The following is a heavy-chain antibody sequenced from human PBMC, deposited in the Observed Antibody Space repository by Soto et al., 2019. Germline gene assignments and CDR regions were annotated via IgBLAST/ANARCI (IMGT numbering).Heavy chain of an antibody. Sequence: EVLLVESGGGLVKPGGSLRLSCAASGFTFSSYSMNWVRQAPGKGLEWVSSFSGRSNYIYYADSVKGRFTISRDNAKNSLYLQMNSLRAEDTAVYYGARDRNYDFWSGYYSHNYYYMDVWGKGTTVTVSS. D-gene: IGHD3-3*01. CDR1: GFTFSSYS. CDR2: FSGRSNYI. J-gene: IGHJ6*03. CDR3: ARDRNYDFWSGYYSHNYYYMDV. V-gene: IGHV3-21*01.